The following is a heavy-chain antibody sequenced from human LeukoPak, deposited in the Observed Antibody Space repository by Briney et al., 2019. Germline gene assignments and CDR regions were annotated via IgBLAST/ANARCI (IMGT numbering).Heavy chain of an antibody. CDR3: ASTSAPHLGGYSAGLDY. V-gene: IGHV4-61*01. D-gene: IGHD3-22*01. CDR2: IYYSGST. CDR1: GGSVSSGSYY. J-gene: IGHJ4*02. Sequence: SETLSLTCTVSGGSVSSGSYYWSWIRQPPGKGLEWIGYIYYSGSTNYNPSLKSRVTISVDTSKNQFSLKLSSVTAADTAVYYCASTSAPHLGGYSAGLDYWGQGTLVTVSS.